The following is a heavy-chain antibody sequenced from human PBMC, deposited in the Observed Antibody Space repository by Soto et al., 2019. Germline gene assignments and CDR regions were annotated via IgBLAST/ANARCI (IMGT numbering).Heavy chain of an antibody. D-gene: IGHD6-13*01. CDR2: IYYTGSA. J-gene: IGHJ5*02. CDR1: GGSISSSSYY. CDR3: ARPGVAAVAGNWFDL. V-gene: IGHV4-39*01. Sequence: PSETLPLTCTVSGGSISSSSYYWDWIRQPPGKGLEWIGNIYYTGSAYFNPSLKSRVTITKDTSKNQFSLKLTSVTAADTAVYFCARPGVAAVAGNWFDLWGPGTLVTAPQ.